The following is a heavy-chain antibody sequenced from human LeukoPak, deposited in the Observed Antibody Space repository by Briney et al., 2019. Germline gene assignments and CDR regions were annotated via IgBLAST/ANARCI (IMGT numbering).Heavy chain of an antibody. CDR2: IYYSGST. Sequence: SETLSLTCTVSGGSISSGGYYWSWIRQPPGKGLEWIGYIYYSGSTNYNPSLKSRVTISVDTSKNQFSLKLSSVTAADTAVYYCARDHYYDSSGYYYPGAFDIWGQGTMVTVSS. CDR3: ARDHYYDSSGYYYPGAFDI. J-gene: IGHJ3*02. CDR1: GGSISSGGYY. D-gene: IGHD3-22*01. V-gene: IGHV4-61*08.